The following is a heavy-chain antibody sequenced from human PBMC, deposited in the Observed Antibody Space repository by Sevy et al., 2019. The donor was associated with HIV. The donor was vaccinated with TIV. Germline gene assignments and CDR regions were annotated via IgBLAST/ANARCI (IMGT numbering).Heavy chain of an antibody. V-gene: IGHV4-30-4*01. D-gene: IGHD3-22*01. J-gene: IGHJ4*02. CDR1: GGSISSGDYY. CDR3: ARASYYYDISGYSYYFDY. CDR2: IYYSGST. Sequence: SETLSLTCTVSGGSISSGDYYWSWIRQPPGEGLEWIGYIYYSGSTYYNPSLKSRVTISVDTSKNQFSLKLSSGTAADTAVYYCARASYYYDISGYSYYFDYWGQGTLVTVSS.